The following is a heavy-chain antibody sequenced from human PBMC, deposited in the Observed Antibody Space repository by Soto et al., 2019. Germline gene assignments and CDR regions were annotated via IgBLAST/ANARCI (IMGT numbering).Heavy chain of an antibody. CDR1: GGSISSYY. J-gene: IGHJ4*02. CDR2: IYYRGST. CDR3: ARVWGYYCDY. V-gene: IGHV4-59*01. D-gene: IGHD2-21*01. Sequence: QVQLQESGPGLVKPSETLSLTCTVSGGSISSYYWSWIRQPPGKGLEWIGYIYYRGSTNYNPSLKIRVTISVDTSKTQFSLKLSSVTAADTAVYYSARVWGYYCDYWGQGTLVTVSS.